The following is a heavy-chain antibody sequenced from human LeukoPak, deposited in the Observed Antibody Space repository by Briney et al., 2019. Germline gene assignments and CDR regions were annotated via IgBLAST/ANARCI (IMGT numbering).Heavy chain of an antibody. CDR1: GDSVSSNTAA. CDR3: ATGAQKSDWY. D-gene: IGHD2-21*02. V-gene: IGHV6-1*01. J-gene: IGHJ4*02. CDR2: TWYRSKWYY. Sequence: SQTLSLTCYISGDSVSSNTAAWHWIRQSPSIGLEWLGRTWYRSKWYYDYATSVQGRTTIRPDTSKSQFSLQLNSVTPEDTAVYFCATGAQKSDWYCGPGTLVTVSS.